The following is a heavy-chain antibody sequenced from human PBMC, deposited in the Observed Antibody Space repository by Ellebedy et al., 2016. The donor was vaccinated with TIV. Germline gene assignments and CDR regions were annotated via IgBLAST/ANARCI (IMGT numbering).Heavy chain of an antibody. CDR3: ARDQWLGRAYYFES. CDR1: GFTFSNYW. D-gene: IGHD6-19*01. J-gene: IGHJ4*02. V-gene: IGHV3-7*01. CDR2: IKQDGSEK. Sequence: GESLKISCTASGFTFSNYWMTWVRQAPGKGLEWVANIKQDGSEKYYVDSVMGRFSISRDNTKNSLYLQMNSLTDEDTAVYYCARDQWLGRAYYFESWGQGTLVTVSS.